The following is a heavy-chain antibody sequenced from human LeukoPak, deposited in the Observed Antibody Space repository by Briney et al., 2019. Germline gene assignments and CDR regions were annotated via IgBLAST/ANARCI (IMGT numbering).Heavy chain of an antibody. CDR3: ARQGSGWYFDL. V-gene: IGHV4-39*01. CDR1: GGSISSSSYY. Sequence: SETLSLTCTVSGGSISSSSYYWGWIRQPPGKGLEWIGSIYHSGSTYYNPSLKSRVTISVDTSKNQFSLKLSSVTAADTAVYYCARQGSGWYFDLWGRGTLVTVSS. CDR2: IYHSGST. J-gene: IGHJ2*01.